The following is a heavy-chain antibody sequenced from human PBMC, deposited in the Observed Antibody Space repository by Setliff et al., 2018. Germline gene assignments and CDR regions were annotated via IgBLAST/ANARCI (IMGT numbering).Heavy chain of an antibody. Sequence: ASVKVSCKASGYTFAGYYLHWVRQAPGQGLEWMGWINPKTGGTNYAQKFQGRVTMTRDASINTAFMHLSSLKSDDMAVYYCAREPYDYIWGSYRSPYFDHWGQGALVTVSS. V-gene: IGHV1-2*02. CDR1: GYTFAGYY. CDR3: AREPYDYIWGSYRSPYFDH. D-gene: IGHD3-16*02. CDR2: INPKTGGT. J-gene: IGHJ4*02.